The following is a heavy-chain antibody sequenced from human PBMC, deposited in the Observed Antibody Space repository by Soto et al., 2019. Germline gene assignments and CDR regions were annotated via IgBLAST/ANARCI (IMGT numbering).Heavy chain of an antibody. D-gene: IGHD3-10*01. CDR2: IYYSGNT. V-gene: IGHV4-31*03. Sequence: PSETLSLTCSVSGGSMTSAGYYWSWIRQHPGKGLEWIGYIYYSGNTNYNPSLKSRVTISVDTSKKQFSLNLSSLTAADTAVYYCARRIDYVNIRGFEYWGQGTLVTVS. CDR1: GGSMTSAGYY. J-gene: IGHJ4*02. CDR3: ARRIDYVNIRGFEY.